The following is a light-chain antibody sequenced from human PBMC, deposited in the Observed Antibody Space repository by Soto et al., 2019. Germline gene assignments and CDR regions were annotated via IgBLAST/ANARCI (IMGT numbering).Light chain of an antibody. V-gene: IGLV2-23*01. J-gene: IGLJ2*01. CDR1: SSDVGSCNL. Sequence: QSALTQPASVSGSPGQSLTISCTGTSSDVGSCNLVSWYQQHPGKAPKLMIYEGSKRPAGVYNRFSGSKSDNTASLTISGLQAEDEADYYCCSYAGSSTYVVFGGGTKLAVL. CDR3: CSYAGSSTYVV. CDR2: EGS.